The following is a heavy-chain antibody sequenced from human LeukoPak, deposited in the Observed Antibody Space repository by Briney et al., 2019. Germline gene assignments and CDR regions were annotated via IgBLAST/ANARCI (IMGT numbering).Heavy chain of an antibody. V-gene: IGHV4-34*01. CDR2: INHSGST. CDR1: GGSFSGYY. J-gene: IGHJ4*02. CDR3: GRLVAHYDILTGYYTENYFDS. D-gene: IGHD3-9*01. Sequence: SETLSLTCAVYGGSFSGYYWSWIRQPPGKGLEWIGEINHSGSTNYNPSLKSRVTISVDTSKNQFSLNLNSVTAADTAVYYCGRLVAHYDILTGYYTENYFDSWGQGTLVTVSS.